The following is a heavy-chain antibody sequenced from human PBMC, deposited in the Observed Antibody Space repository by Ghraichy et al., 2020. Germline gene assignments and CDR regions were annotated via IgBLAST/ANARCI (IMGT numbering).Heavy chain of an antibody. Sequence: GALNISCAASGFTVSSKYMSWVRQAPGKGLEWVSVIYSGGSTYYADSVKGRFTISRDNSKNTLYLQMNSLRAEDTAMYYCARDVTYCSNGVCSRGFDYWGQGTLVTVSS. D-gene: IGHD2-8*01. CDR1: GFTVSSKY. V-gene: IGHV3-53*01. CDR2: IYSGGST. CDR3: ARDVTYCSNGVCSRGFDY. J-gene: IGHJ4*02.